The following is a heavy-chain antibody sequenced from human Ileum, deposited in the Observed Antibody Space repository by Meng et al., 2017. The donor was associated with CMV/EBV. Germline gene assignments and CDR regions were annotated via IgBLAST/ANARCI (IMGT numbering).Heavy chain of an antibody. CDR1: GFAFGSYA. Sequence: GESLKISCAASGFAFGSYAMSWVRQAPGKGLEWVSVISAGGGRTYYADPVKGRFTISRDNSKNTLYLQMNSLRAEDTAVYYCAKTGCSDMSCYYFDSWGQGTLVTVSS. CDR3: AKTGCSDMSCYYFDS. V-gene: IGHV3-23*01. D-gene: IGHD3-3*01. J-gene: IGHJ4*02. CDR2: ISAGGGRT.